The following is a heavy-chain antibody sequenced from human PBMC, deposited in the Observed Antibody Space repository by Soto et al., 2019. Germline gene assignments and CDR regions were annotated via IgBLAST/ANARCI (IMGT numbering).Heavy chain of an antibody. CDR2: ISKSERPI. D-gene: IGHD5-18*01. CDR3: ARGFSYASLGY. V-gene: IGHV3-48*02. J-gene: IGHJ4*02. CDR1: GFTFSSYD. Sequence: EVQLVESGGGLVQPGGSLRLSCAASGFTFSSYDMSWVRQAPGRGLEWVSYISKSERPIYYADSVKGRFTIARDNARNALYLQMNRLRDDDTAVYYCARGFSYASLGYWGQGNRITVSS.